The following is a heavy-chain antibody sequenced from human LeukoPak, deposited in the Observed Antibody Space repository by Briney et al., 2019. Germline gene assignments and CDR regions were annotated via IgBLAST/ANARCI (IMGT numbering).Heavy chain of an antibody. J-gene: IGHJ3*02. D-gene: IGHD2-2*01. Sequence: ASVKVSCKASGYTFTGYYMHWVRQAPGQGLEWMGRINPNSGGTNYAQKFQGRVTMTRDTSISTAYMELSRLRSDDTAVYYCAAIVVVPAGSDAFDIWGQGTMVTVSS. CDR3: AAIVVVPAGSDAFDI. V-gene: IGHV1-2*06. CDR2: INPNSGGT. CDR1: GYTFTGYY.